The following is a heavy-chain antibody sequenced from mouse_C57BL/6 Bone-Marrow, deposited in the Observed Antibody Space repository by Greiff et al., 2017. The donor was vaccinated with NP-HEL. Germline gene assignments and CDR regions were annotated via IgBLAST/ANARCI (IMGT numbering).Heavy chain of an antibody. CDR3: ATHYYGTLYAMDY. CDR1: GFNIKDYY. Sequence: VQLQQSGAELVKPGASVKLSCTASGFNIKDYYMHWVKQRTEQGLEWIGRIDPEDGETKYAPKFQGKATITAYTSSNTAYLQRSSLTSEDTAVYYCATHYYGTLYAMDYWGQGTSVTVSS. J-gene: IGHJ4*01. CDR2: IDPEDGET. V-gene: IGHV14-2*01. D-gene: IGHD1-1*01.